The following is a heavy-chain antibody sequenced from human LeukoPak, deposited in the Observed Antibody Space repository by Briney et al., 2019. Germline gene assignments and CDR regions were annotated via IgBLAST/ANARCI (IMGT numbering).Heavy chain of an antibody. CDR3: AKVDIEMASDY. D-gene: IGHD5-24*01. CDR2: ISGSGVIT. J-gene: IGHJ4*02. CDR1: GSTFSSYA. Sequence: GGSLRLSCAASGSTFSSYAMSWVRQAPGKGLEWVSAISGSGVITYYADSVKGRFTISRDNSKNTLYLQMNSLRAEDTAVYYCAKVDIEMASDYWGQGTLVTVSS. V-gene: IGHV3-23*01.